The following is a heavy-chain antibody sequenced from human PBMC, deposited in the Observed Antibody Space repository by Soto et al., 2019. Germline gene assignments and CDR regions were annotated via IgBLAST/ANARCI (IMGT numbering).Heavy chain of an antibody. D-gene: IGHD3-16*01. CDR3: ASGNTGGGNYLDV. Sequence: QVQLQESGPGLVKPSETLSLTCTVSGGSISSYYWSWIRQPPGKGLEWIGYIYYSGSTNYNPSLKSRVNLSGDPFKDPFPPKPSSVTGAETAVYYCASGNTGGGNYLDVWGKGTTVTVSS. J-gene: IGHJ6*03. CDR1: GGSISSYY. V-gene: IGHV4-59*03. CDR2: IYYSGST.